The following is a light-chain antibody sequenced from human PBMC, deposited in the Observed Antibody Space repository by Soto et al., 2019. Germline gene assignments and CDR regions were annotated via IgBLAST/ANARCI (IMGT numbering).Light chain of an antibody. CDR1: EDVSSK. V-gene: IGKV3-15*01. J-gene: IGKJ1*01. Sequence: EVVLTQSPSTLSLSPGERATLSCRASEDVSSKLAWYQQKPGLPPRLVILDASTRATGIPGRFSGSGSGRDITLTSSGLQTEDVEIYYCLHYDTWTTATFGQASKVDIK. CDR3: LHYDTWTTAT. CDR2: DAS.